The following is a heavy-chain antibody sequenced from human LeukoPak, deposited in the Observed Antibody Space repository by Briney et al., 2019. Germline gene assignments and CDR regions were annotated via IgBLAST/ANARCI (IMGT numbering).Heavy chain of an antibody. D-gene: IGHD6-13*01. CDR1: GASMKDYY. V-gene: IGHV4-4*07. J-gene: IGHJ3*01. Sequence: SSETLSLTCSVSGASMKDYYWNWIRLSTGKGLEWIGRFYDTGSVIYNPSLKSRATLSVDTSKNHVYLKLTSVTAADTAVYYCLTGDTATTSRYAFEFWGPGTKVIDCS. CDR2: FYDTGSV. CDR3: LTGDTATTSRYAFEF.